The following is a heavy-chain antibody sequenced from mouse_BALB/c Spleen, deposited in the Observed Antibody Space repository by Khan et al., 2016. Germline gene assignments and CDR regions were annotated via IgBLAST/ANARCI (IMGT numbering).Heavy chain of an antibody. CDR1: GFTFSDYY. CDR3: AGEALRRWFAY. V-gene: IGHV5-4*02. Sequence: EVELVESGGGLVKPGGSLKLSCAASGFTFSDYYMYWVRQTPEKRLEWVATISDGGSYTYYPDSVKGRFTISRDNAKNNTYLQMSSLKSEDSAMDYCAGEALRRWFAYWGQGTLVTVSA. CDR2: ISDGGSYT. J-gene: IGHJ3*01. D-gene: IGHD1-2*01.